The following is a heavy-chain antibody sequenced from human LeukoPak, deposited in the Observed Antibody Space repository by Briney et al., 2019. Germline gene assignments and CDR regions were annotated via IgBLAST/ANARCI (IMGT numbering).Heavy chain of an antibody. D-gene: IGHD3-22*01. CDR1: GYSISSGYY. J-gene: IGHJ4*02. CDR2: IYHSGST. V-gene: IGHV4-38-2*01. Sequence: PSETLSLTCAVSGYSISSGYYWGWIRQPPGKGLEWIGSIYHSGSTYYNPSLKSRVTISVDTSKNQFSLKLSSVTAADTAVYHCAITPYDSSGYYFGFDYWGQGTLVTVSS. CDR3: AITPYDSSGYYFGFDY.